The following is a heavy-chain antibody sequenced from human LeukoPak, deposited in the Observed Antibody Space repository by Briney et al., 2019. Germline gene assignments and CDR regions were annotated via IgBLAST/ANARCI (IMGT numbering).Heavy chain of an antibody. CDR1: GFTFRGFL. Sequence: GGSLRLSCAASGFTFRGFLMSWVRQTPGKGLEWVANIKQDGSEKYYADSVKGRFTISRDNSKNTLYLQMNSLRAEDTAVYYCAKDRGGIAAAGTDYWGQGTLVTVSS. D-gene: IGHD6-13*01. CDR3: AKDRGGIAAAGTDY. CDR2: IKQDGSEK. V-gene: IGHV3-7*01. J-gene: IGHJ4*02.